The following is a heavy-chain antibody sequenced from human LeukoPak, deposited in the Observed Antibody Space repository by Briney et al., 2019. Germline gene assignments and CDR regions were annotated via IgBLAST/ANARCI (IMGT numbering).Heavy chain of an antibody. CDR3: AKDQGDRVGSSVS. J-gene: IGHJ4*02. CDR2: ISGGGLST. Sequence: PGGSLRLSCATSEITFSSYVMSWVRQAPGKGLEWVSTISGGGLSTHYADSVKGRFTISRDNSENTLYLQMTSLRAEDTAVYHCAKDQGDRVGSSVSWGQGTLVTVSS. CDR1: EITFSSYV. V-gene: IGHV3-23*01. D-gene: IGHD2-2*01.